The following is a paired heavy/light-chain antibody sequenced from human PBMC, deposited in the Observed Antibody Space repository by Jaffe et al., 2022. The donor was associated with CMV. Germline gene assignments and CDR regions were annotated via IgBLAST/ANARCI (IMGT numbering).Light chain of an antibody. V-gene: IGKV1-5*03. CDR3: QQYRTFT. CDR1: QNIGNS. J-gene: IGKJ4*01. Sequence: DIQMTQSPSTLSASVGDRVTFTCRANQNIGNSLAWYQQKVGAAPKLLIHKASTLLGAVPERFSGSGSGTEFTLTISSLQPDDFGVYYCQQYRTFTFGGGTKVEI. CDR2: KAS.
Heavy chain of an antibody. CDR3: ARSGEVGHCAGNQCFGIGVEGLDY. D-gene: IGHD3-3*01. Sequence: EVHLAESGGGLVQPGGSLKLSCLSSGFTLSDFWMHWVRQVPGKGLVWVARIHSSGMSTTYGDSVKGRFTISRDNAKNTVYLDMRNVRVEDTAIYYCARSGEVGHCAGNQCFGIGVEGLDYWGQGTLVTVSS. CDR2: IHSSGMST. V-gene: IGHV3-74*03. J-gene: IGHJ4*02. CDR1: GFTLSDFW.